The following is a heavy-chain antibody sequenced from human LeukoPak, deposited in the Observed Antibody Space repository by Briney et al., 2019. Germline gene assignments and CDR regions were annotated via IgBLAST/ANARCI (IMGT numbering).Heavy chain of an antibody. CDR3: ARATQSWFDP. CDR2: INPSGGSA. J-gene: IGHJ5*02. CDR1: GYTFTSYY. V-gene: IGHV1-46*01. Sequence: EASVKVSCKASGYTFTSYYLHWVRQAPGQGLEWIGIINPSGGSASYAQKFQGRVTMTRDTSTSTVYLELSSLRSGDTAVYYCARATQSWFDPWGQGTLVTVSS.